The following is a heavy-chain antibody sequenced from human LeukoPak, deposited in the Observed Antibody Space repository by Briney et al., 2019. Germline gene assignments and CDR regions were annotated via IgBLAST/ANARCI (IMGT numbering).Heavy chain of an antibody. CDR2: ISYDGSNK. V-gene: IGHV3-30-3*01. CDR1: GFTFSSYA. Sequence: PGGSLRLSCAASGFTFSSYAMHWVRQAPGKGLEWVAVISYDGSNKYYADSVKGRFTISRDNSKNTLYLQMNSLRAEDTAVYYCARDQRPYCSGGSCYLQHWGQGTLVTVSS. J-gene: IGHJ1*01. D-gene: IGHD2-15*01. CDR3: ARDQRPYCSGGSCYLQH.